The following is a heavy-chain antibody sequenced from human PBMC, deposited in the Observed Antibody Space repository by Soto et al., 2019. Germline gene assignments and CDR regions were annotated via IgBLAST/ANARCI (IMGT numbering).Heavy chain of an antibody. V-gene: IGHV4-31*11. Sequence: PSETLSLTCAVYGGSISSGGYYWSWIRQHPGKGLEWIGYIYYSGSTYYNPSLKSRVTISVDTSKNQFSLKLSSVTAADTAVYYCAVGITIFGVVTTPYYMDVWGKGTTVTVSS. J-gene: IGHJ6*03. CDR2: IYYSGST. CDR3: AVGITIFGVVTTPYYMDV. D-gene: IGHD3-3*01. CDR1: GGSISSGGYY.